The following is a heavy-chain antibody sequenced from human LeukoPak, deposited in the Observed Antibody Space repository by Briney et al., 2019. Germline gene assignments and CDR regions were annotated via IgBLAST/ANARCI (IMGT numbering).Heavy chain of an antibody. D-gene: IGHD6-13*01. V-gene: IGHV3-21*06. CDR1: GFTFGRHS. J-gene: IGHJ4*02. CDR2: ISSSSTYI. Sequence: PGGSLRLSCAASGFTFGRHSMHWVRQAPGKGLEWVSSISSSSTYIYYAASLKGRFNISRDNAKNSLYLQMHSLRAEDTAVYYCARGAPIAAVGKECDYWGQGTLVTVSS. CDR3: ARGAPIAAVGKECDY.